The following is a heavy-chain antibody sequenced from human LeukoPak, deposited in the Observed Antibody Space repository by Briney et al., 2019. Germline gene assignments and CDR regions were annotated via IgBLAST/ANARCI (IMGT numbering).Heavy chain of an antibody. Sequence: PSETLSLTCIVSGGSISSSNYYWGWIRQPPGKGLEWIGYIYYGGSTNNNPSLKSRVTISVDTSKNQFSLKLSSVTAADTAVYYCARRKVGLPAYWYFDLWGRGTLVTVSS. CDR3: ARRKVGLPAYWYFDL. CDR1: GGSISSSNYY. V-gene: IGHV4-61*05. D-gene: IGHD1-26*01. CDR2: IYYGGST. J-gene: IGHJ2*01.